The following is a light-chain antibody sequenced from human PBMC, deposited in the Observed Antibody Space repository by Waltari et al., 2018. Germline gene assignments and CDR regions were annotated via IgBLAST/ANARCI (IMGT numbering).Light chain of an antibody. V-gene: IGLV4-69*01. CDR3: QTGGHGTWV. CDR2: VNSDGSH. CDR1: SGHSSNI. Sequence: QLVLTQSPSASASLGASVKLTCTLSSGHSSNIIAWHQQQPEKGPRYLMKVNSDGSHSKGDGIPGRFSGSRSGAERYLAITSLQSEDEADYYCQTGGHGTWVFGGGTKLNVL. J-gene: IGLJ3*02.